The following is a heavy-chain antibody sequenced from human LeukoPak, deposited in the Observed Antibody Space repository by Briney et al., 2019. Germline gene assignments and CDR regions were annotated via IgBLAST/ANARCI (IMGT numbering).Heavy chain of an antibody. CDR1: GGSFSGYY. V-gene: IGHV4-34*01. D-gene: IGHD4-17*01. J-gene: IGHJ4*02. Sequence: SETLSLTCAVYGGSFSGYYWSWIRQPPGKGLEWIGEINHSGSTNYNPSLKSRVTISIDTSKNQFSLKLSSVTAADTAVYYCARSEYGDYGDFDYWGQGTLVTVSS. CDR3: ARSEYGDYGDFDY. CDR2: INHSGST.